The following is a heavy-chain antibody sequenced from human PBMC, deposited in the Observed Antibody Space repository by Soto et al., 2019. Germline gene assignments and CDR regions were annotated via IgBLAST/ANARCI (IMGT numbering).Heavy chain of an antibody. Sequence: GGSLRLSCAASGFTFSSYAMHWVRQAPGKGLEWVAVISYDGSNKYYADSVKGRFTISRDNSKNTLYLQMNSLRAEDTAVYYCARERTYGYYDSSGYQYAEYFQHWGQGTLVTVSS. J-gene: IGHJ1*01. CDR2: ISYDGSNK. CDR3: ARERTYGYYDSSGYQYAEYFQH. CDR1: GFTFSSYA. V-gene: IGHV3-30-3*01. D-gene: IGHD3-22*01.